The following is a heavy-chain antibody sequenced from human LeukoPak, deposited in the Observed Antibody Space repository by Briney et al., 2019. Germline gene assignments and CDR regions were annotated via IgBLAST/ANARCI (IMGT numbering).Heavy chain of an antibody. J-gene: IGHJ4*02. CDR2: INSDSSLM. CDR3: IRDLFDDYSLDY. V-gene: IGHV3-21*01. CDR1: GFTFSSYS. Sequence: GGSLRLSCAASGFTFSSYSMNWIRQAPGKGLEWVSSINSDSSLMFYAESVKGRFTISRDNARNSLYLQMNSLRAEDTAVYYCIRDLFDDYSLDYWGQGALVTVSS. D-gene: IGHD3-16*01.